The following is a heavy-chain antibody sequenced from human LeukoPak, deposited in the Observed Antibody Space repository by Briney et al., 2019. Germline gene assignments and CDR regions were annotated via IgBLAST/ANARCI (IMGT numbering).Heavy chain of an antibody. Sequence: GGSLRLSCAASGFRFSGHYMSWIRQAPGKGLEWISYITNSGDFVNYADSVKGRFTISRDNAKDSLYLQMNSLRAEDTAVYYCAREARATPDFWGQGTVVTVSS. V-gene: IGHV3-11*01. J-gene: IGHJ4*02. CDR2: ITNSGDFV. D-gene: IGHD1-26*01. CDR3: AREARATPDF. CDR1: GFRFSGHY.